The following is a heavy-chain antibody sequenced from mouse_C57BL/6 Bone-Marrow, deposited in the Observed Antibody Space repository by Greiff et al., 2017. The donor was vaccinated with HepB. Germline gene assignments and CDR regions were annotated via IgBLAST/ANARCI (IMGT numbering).Heavy chain of an antibody. CDR2: ICGDGST. J-gene: IGHJ3*01. CDR1: GFSFTSYG. CDR3: SEGYYDYGWFAY. Sequence: VQVVESGPGLVAPSQSLSITCTVSGFSFTSYGVSWVRQPPGKGLEWLGVICGDGSTNYHSAPISRLSISKDNSKGQVFLKLNSLQTDDTATYYCSEGYYDYGWFAYWGQGTLVTVSA. V-gene: IGHV2-3*01. D-gene: IGHD2-4*01.